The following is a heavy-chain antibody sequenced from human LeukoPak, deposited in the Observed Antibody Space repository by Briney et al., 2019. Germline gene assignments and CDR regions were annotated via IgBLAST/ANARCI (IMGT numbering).Heavy chain of an antibody. CDR1: GGSFSGYY. CDR2: INHSGST. Sequence: PSETLSLTCAVYGGSFSGYYWSWIRQPPGKGLEWTGEINHSGSTNYNPSLKSRVTISVDTSKNQFSLKLSSVTAADTAVYYCARGLSYYYDSSGYPNWFDPWGQGTLVTVSS. D-gene: IGHD3-22*01. CDR3: ARGLSYYYDSSGYPNWFDP. V-gene: IGHV4-34*01. J-gene: IGHJ5*02.